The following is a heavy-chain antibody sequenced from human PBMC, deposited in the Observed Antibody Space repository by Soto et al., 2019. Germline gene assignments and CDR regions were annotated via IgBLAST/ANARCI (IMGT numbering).Heavy chain of an antibody. V-gene: IGHV4-39*01. CDR1: GGSISSRSYY. CDR2: IYYSGST. D-gene: IGHD1-26*01. Sequence: QLQLQESGPGLVKPSETLSLICTVSGGSISSRSYYWGWIRQPPGKGLEWIGSIYYSGSTYYNPSRKSRVTISVDTSKTQFSLKLSSVTAADTAVYYCASPPGNYYGWFDPWGQGTLVTVSS. J-gene: IGHJ5*02. CDR3: ASPPGNYYGWFDP.